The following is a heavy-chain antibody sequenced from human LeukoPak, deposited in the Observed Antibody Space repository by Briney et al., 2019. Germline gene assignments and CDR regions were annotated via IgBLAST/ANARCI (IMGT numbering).Heavy chain of an antibody. J-gene: IGHJ5*02. V-gene: IGHV1-2*06. D-gene: IGHD3-16*01. CDR1: GYTFTGYY. Sequence: ASVKVSCKASGYTFTGYYMHWVRQAPGQGLEWMGRINPNSGGTNYAQKFQGRVTMTRDTTSSTASMELSRLRSDAPAVYYCARTLRGGGNNWFDPWGQGTLVTVSS. CDR2: INPNSGGT. CDR3: ARTLRGGGNNWFDP.